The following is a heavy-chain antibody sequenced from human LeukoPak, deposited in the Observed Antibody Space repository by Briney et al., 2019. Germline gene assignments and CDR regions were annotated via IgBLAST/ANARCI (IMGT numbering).Heavy chain of an antibody. D-gene: IGHD6-13*01. Sequence: PGGSLRLSCAASGFTFSSYAMHWVRQAPGKGLEYVSAISSNGGSTYYANSVKGRFTISRDNSKNTLYLQMGSLRAEDMAVYYCARGTAASYYYYYVDVWGKGTTVTVSS. CDR2: ISSNGGST. CDR1: GFTFSSYA. J-gene: IGHJ6*03. V-gene: IGHV3-64*01. CDR3: ARGTAASYYYYYVDV.